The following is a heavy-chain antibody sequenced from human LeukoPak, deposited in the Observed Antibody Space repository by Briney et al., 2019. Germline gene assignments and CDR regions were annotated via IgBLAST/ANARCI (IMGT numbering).Heavy chain of an antibody. V-gene: IGHV3-23*01. J-gene: IGHJ5*02. CDR3: AKLPRGDTMVRGSP. D-gene: IGHD3-10*01. Sequence: GGSLRLSCAASGFTFSSYAMSWVRQAPGKGLEWVSAISGSGGSTYYADSVMGRFTISRDNSKNTLYLQMNSLRAEDTAVYYCAKLPRGDTMVRGSPWGQGTLVTVSS. CDR2: ISGSGGST. CDR1: GFTFSSYA.